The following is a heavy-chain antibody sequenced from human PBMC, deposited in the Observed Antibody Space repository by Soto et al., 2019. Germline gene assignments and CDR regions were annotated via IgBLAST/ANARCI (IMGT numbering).Heavy chain of an antibody. J-gene: IGHJ6*02. CDR1: GYTFTSYA. CDR3: ATTFIVATIGNYYGMDV. V-gene: IGHV1-3*01. Sequence: ASVKVSCKASGYTFTSYAMHWVRQAPGQRLEWMGWINAGNGNTKYSQKFQGRVTITRDTSASTAYMELSSLRSEDTAVYYCATTFIVATIGNYYGMDVWGQGTTVTVSS. CDR2: INAGNGNT. D-gene: IGHD5-12*01.